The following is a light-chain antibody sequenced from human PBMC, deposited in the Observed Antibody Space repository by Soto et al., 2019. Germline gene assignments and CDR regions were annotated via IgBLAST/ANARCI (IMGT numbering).Light chain of an antibody. CDR2: AAA. J-gene: IGKJ1*01. V-gene: IGKV1-12*01. CDR3: QQANSFPWT. Sequence: DIQMTQSPSSVSASVGDRVTITCRASQGISSWLAWYQQKPGKAPKLLMYAAASLQSGVPPRFSGSESGTDFTLTISSLPPEDFANYFCQQANSFPWTFGQGTKVEIK. CDR1: QGISSW.